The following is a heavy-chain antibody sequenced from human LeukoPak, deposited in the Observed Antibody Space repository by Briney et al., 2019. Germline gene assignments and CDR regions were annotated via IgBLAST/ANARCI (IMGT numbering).Heavy chain of an antibody. J-gene: IGHJ3*02. Sequence: SETLSLTCTVSGGSISSGSYYWSWIRQPAGKRLEWIGRIYTSGSTNYNPSLKSRVTISVDTSKNQFSLKLSSVTAADTAVYYCARQVTYYDILTGYLGAFDIWGQGTMVTVSS. CDR1: GGSISSGSYY. CDR2: IYTSGST. D-gene: IGHD3-9*01. V-gene: IGHV4-61*02. CDR3: ARQVTYYDILTGYLGAFDI.